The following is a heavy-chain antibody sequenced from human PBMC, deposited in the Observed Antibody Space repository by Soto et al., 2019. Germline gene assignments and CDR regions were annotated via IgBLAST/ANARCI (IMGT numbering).Heavy chain of an antibody. J-gene: IGHJ6*01. V-gene: IGHV4-59*01. CDR2: ISNSGST. CDR3: ARTTVKTLYGMDV. D-gene: IGHD4-17*01. CDR1: GGSFSHYF. Sequence: QVQLQESGPGLVKPSETLSLTCTVSGGSFSHYFWTWIRQSSGKGLEWIGYISNSGSTNYNPSLKSRFTISVDTSQNQFSLKVKSVTAADTAVYYCARTTVKTLYGMDVW.